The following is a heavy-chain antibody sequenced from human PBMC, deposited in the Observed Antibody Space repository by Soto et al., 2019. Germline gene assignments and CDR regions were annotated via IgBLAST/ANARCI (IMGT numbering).Heavy chain of an antibody. CDR3: ARAREEYYYDSSGYYPFPY. J-gene: IGHJ4*02. Sequence: GGSLRLSCAASGFTFSSYAMHWVRQAPGKGLEWVAVISYDGSNKYYADSVKGRFTISRDNSKNTLYLQMNSLRVEDTAVYYCARAREEYYYDSSGYYPFPYWGQGTLVTVSS. D-gene: IGHD3-22*01. CDR1: GFTFSSYA. V-gene: IGHV3-30-3*01. CDR2: ISYDGSNK.